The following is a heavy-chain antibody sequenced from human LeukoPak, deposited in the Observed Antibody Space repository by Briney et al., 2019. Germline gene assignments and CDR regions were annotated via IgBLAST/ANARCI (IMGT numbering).Heavy chain of an antibody. CDR3: ARGGIITSYAFEI. CDR2: ISTTSSYI. V-gene: IGHV3-21*01. D-gene: IGHD1-26*01. J-gene: IGHJ3*02. CDR1: GFSFSTHA. Sequence: GGSLRLSCAASGFSFSTHAISWVRQAPGKGLEWVSCISTTSSYIFYADSVRGRFTISRDNAKNSLYLQMDSLRAEDTAVYYCARGGIITSYAFEIWGQGTMVTVSS.